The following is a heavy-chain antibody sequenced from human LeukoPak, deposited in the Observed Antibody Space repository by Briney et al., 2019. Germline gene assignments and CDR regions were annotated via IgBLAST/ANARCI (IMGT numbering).Heavy chain of an antibody. J-gene: IGHJ3*02. Sequence: GGSLRLSCAASGFTFSSYGMHWVRQAPGKGLEWVAFIRYDGSNKYYADTVKGRFTISRDNSKNTLYLQMNSLRAEDTAVYYCAKDISTRLFDAFDIWGQGTMVTVSS. CDR2: IRYDGSNK. V-gene: IGHV3-30*02. CDR3: AKDISTRLFDAFDI. D-gene: IGHD3-22*01. CDR1: GFTFSSYG.